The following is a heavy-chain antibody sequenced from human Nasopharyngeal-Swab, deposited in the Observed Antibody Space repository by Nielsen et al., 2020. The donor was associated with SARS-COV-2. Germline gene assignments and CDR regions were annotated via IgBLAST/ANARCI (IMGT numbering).Heavy chain of an antibody. CDR3: ARAIPSAAGRNRDSAFDI. CDR2: INHSGST. CDR1: GGSFSGYY. D-gene: IGHD6-13*01. J-gene: IGHJ3*02. V-gene: IGHV4-34*01. Sequence: SETLFLTCAVYGGSFSGYYWSWIRQPPGKGLEWIGEINHSGSTNYNPSLKSRVTISVDTSKNQFSLKLSSVTAADTAVYYCARAIPSAAGRNRDSAFDIWGQGTMVTVSS.